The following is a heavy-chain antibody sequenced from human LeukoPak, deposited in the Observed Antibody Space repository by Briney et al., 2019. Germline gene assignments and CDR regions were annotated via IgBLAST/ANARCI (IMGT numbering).Heavy chain of an antibody. CDR3: ARDGLDLWSGWDH. J-gene: IGHJ4*02. D-gene: IGHD3-3*01. Sequence: GGSLRLSCATSGFTFSVYWMSWVRQTPGKGLEWVANIKPDGSEKYCVDSVKGRFTISRDNAKNSLYLQMNSLRAEDTAVYYCARDGLDLWSGWDHWGQGTLVTVSS. CDR1: GFTFSVYW. V-gene: IGHV3-7*01. CDR2: IKPDGSEK.